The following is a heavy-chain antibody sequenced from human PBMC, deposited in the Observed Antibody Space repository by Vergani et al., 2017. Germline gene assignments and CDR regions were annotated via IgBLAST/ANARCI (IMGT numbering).Heavy chain of an antibody. CDR3: ARDTRSWAAVVPGDY. Sequence: EVQLVESGGGLVQPGRSLRLSCTASGFTFGDYAMSWFRQAPGKGLEWVGFIRSKAYGGTIEYAASVKGRFTISRDDSKSIAYLQMNSLKTEDTAVYYCARDTRSWAAVVPGDYWGQGTLVTVSS. CDR2: IRSKAYGGTI. V-gene: IGHV3-49*03. J-gene: IGHJ4*02. D-gene: IGHD6-19*01. CDR1: GFTFGDYA.